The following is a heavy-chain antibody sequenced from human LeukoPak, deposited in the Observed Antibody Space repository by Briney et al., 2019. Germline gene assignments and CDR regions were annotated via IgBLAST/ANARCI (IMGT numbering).Heavy chain of an antibody. CDR1: GFTFDDYA. D-gene: IGHD3-22*01. V-gene: IGHV3-9*01. CDR2: ISWNSGSI. Sequence: PGRSLRLSCAASGFTFDDYAMPWVRQAPGKGLEWVSGISWNSGSIGYADSVKGRFTISRDNAKNSLYLQMNSLRAEDTASYYCAKDTYYDSSGYPDYWGQGTLVTVSS. J-gene: IGHJ4*02. CDR3: AKDTYYDSSGYPDY.